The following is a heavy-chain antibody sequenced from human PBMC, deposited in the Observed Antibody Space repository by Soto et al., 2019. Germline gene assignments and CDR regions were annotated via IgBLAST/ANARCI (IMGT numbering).Heavy chain of an antibody. Sequence: QVQLQESGPGLVKPSQTLSLTCTVSGGSISSGGYYWSWIRQHPGKGLEWIGYIYYSGSTYYNPSIKSRVTISVDTSKNQFSLELSSVTAADTAVYYCARGYYDSSAADYWGQGTLVTVSS. CDR2: IYYSGST. CDR1: GGSISSGGYY. CDR3: ARGYYDSSAADY. D-gene: IGHD3-22*01. J-gene: IGHJ4*02. V-gene: IGHV4-31*03.